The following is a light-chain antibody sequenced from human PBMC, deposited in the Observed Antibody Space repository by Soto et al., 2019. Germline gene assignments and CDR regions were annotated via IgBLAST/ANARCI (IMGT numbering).Light chain of an antibody. CDR3: SSYSGTNYHYV. CDR1: SSDVGGYNY. J-gene: IGLJ1*01. Sequence: QSVLTQPPXASGSFGQSVTISCTGTSSDVGGYNYVSWYQQHPGKAPKLMIYEVSERPSGVPDRFSGSKSGNTASLTVSGLQADDEADYYCSSYSGTNYHYVFGTGTKVTVL. CDR2: EVS. V-gene: IGLV2-8*01.